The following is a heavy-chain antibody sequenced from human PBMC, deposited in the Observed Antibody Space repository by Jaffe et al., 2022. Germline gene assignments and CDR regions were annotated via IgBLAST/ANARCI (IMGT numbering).Heavy chain of an antibody. CDR3: ARVAYYYDSSGYYSVYYFDY. Sequence: QVQLQESGPGLVKPSGTLSLTCAVSGGSISSSNWWSWIRQPPGKGLEWIGEIYHSGSTNYNPSLKSRVTISVDKSKNQFSLKLSSVTAADTAVYYCARVAYYYDSSGYYSVYYFDYWGQGTLVTVSS. J-gene: IGHJ4*02. D-gene: IGHD3-22*01. V-gene: IGHV4-4*02. CDR1: GGSISSSNW. CDR2: IYHSGST.